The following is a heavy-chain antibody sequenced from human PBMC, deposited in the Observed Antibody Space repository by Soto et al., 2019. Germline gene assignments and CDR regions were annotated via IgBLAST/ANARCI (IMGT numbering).Heavy chain of an antibody. J-gene: IGHJ6*02. V-gene: IGHV3-33*01. Sequence: QVQVVESGGGVVQPGRSLRLSCAASGVTFSSFGMHWVRQAPGKGLEWVSLIWYDGSKKSYGDSVKGRFTSSRDNSRNTVYLQMNSLRADDTAVYYCARDAAYYSLWSGYYPSRNGMDVWGQGTTVTVSS. CDR1: GVTFSSFG. D-gene: IGHD3-3*01. CDR3: ARDAAYYSLWSGYYPSRNGMDV. CDR2: IWYDGSKK.